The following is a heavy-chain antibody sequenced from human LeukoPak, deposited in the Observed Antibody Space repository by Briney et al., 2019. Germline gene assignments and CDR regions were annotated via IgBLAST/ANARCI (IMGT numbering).Heavy chain of an antibody. D-gene: IGHD3-22*01. CDR1: GYTFTSYG. Sequence: ASVKVSCKASGYTFTSYGISWVRQAPGQGLEWMGIINPSGGNTFYAQKFQGLVTMTRDTSTSTVYMELRSLRSDDTAVYFCARESSPLTYYYDSSGQGTFDYWGQGTLVTVSS. V-gene: IGHV1-46*01. CDR3: ARESSPLTYYYDSSGQGTFDY. CDR2: INPSGGNT. J-gene: IGHJ4*02.